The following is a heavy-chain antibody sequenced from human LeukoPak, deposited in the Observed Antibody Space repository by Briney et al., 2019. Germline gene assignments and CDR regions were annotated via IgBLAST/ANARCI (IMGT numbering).Heavy chain of an antibody. CDR1: GGSISSSSYY. V-gene: IGHV4-30-2*01. CDR3: ARGYGSYICDY. CDR2: IYHSGST. J-gene: IGHJ4*02. D-gene: IGHD1-26*01. Sequence: SETLSLTCTVSGGSISSSSYYWSWIRQPPGKGLEWIGYIYHSGSTYYNPSLKSRVTISVDRSKNQFSLKLSSVTAADTAVYYCARGYGSYICDYWGQGTLVTVSS.